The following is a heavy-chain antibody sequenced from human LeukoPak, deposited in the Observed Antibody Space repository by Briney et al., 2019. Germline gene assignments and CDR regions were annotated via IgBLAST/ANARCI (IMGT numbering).Heavy chain of an antibody. V-gene: IGHV1-2*02. Sequence: ASVKVSCKASGYTFTGYYMHWVRQAPGQGLEWMGWINPNSGGTNYAQKFQGKVNMTRDTSISTAYMELSRLRSDDTAVYYCARSRYSYGSDYWGQGTLVTVSS. CDR3: ARSRYSYGSDY. CDR1: GYTFTGYY. D-gene: IGHD5-18*01. J-gene: IGHJ4*02. CDR2: INPNSGGT.